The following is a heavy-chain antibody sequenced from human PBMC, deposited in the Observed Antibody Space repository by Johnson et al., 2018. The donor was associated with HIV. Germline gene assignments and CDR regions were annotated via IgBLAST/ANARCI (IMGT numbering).Heavy chain of an antibody. J-gene: IGHJ3*02. Sequence: VQLVESGGGLIQPGGSLRLSCAASGFTVSSNYMSWVRQAPGKGLEWVSVIYSGGSTYYADSVKGRFTISRDNSKNTLYLQMNSLRAEDTAVDYCARGGGSLPDAFDIWGQGTMVTVSS. CDR3: ARGGGSLPDAFDI. D-gene: IGHD1-26*01. V-gene: IGHV3-53*01. CDR2: IYSGGST. CDR1: GFTVSSNY.